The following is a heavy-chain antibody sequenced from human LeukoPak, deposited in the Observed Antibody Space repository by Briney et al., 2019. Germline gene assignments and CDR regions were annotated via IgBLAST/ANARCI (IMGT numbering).Heavy chain of an antibody. J-gene: IGHJ3*02. Sequence: SETLSLTCTVSSGSISSYNWSWIRQSPGKGLQWIGYISYSGSTNFNPSLNSRVTISVDTSKNQFSLKLSSVTAADTAVYYCARALNSGWSEHDAFDIWGQGTMVTVSA. CDR3: ARALNSGWSEHDAFDI. CDR1: SGSISSYN. V-gene: IGHV4-59*01. D-gene: IGHD6-19*01. CDR2: ISYSGST.